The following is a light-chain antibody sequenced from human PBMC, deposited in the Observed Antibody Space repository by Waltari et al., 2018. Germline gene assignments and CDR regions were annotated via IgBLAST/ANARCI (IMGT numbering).Light chain of an antibody. CDR1: SSDVGGYKY. CDR3: SSYTSARTWV. V-gene: IGLV2-14*03. J-gene: IGLJ3*02. CDR2: DVS. Sequence: QSALTQPASVSGSPGQSITLSCTGTSSDVGGYKYVSWHQQHPGKAPKPIIYDVSNRPSGVSNLFSGSKSGNTASLTISGLQAEDEAEYFCSSYTSARTWVFGGGTKLTVL.